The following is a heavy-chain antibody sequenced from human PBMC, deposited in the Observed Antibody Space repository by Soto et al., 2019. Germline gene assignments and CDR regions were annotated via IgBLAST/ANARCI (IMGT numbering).Heavy chain of an antibody. CDR1: GFTFSTYG. CDR3: AKDRSPPRNSVIYYFDY. CDR2: ISYDGTNK. Sequence: AGGSLRLSCAASGFTFSTYGIHWVRQAPGKGLEWVAVISYDGTNKYYADSVKGRFTISRDNSKNTLYLQMNSLRGEDTAVYYCAKDRSPPRNSVIYYFDYWGQGTLVTVSS. J-gene: IGHJ4*02. V-gene: IGHV3-30*18. D-gene: IGHD3-10*01.